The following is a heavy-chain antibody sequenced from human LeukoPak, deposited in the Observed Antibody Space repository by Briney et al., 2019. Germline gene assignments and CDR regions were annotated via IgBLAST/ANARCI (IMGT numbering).Heavy chain of an antibody. CDR3: AKDISAYCGGDCYPDFDY. CDR1: GFTFSSYA. CDR2: ISGSGGST. Sequence: GGSLRLSCAASGFTFSSYAMSWVRQAPGKGLEWVSAISGSGGSTYYADSVKGRFTISRDNSKNTLYLQMNSLRAEDTAVYYCAKDISAYCGGDCYPDFDYWGQGTLVTVSS. V-gene: IGHV3-23*01. J-gene: IGHJ4*02. D-gene: IGHD2-21*02.